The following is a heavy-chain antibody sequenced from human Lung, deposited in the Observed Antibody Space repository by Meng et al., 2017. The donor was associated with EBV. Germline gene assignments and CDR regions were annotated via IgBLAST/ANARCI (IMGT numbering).Heavy chain of an antibody. Sequence: HLVGSGGPLVRPGGSLRLSCAASEFTFSRYWMHWVRQVPGEGLVWVSRINEHGTITNYADSVKGRFTISRDNARNTLYLKMNSLRAEDTALYFCSRDLAGSDDSWGQGALVTVSS. CDR3: SRDLAGSDDS. V-gene: IGHV3-74*01. J-gene: IGHJ5*01. D-gene: IGHD1-14*01. CDR2: INEHGTIT. CDR1: EFTFSRYW.